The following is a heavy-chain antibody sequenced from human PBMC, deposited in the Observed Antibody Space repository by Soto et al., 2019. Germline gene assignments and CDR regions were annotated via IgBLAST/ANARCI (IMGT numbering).Heavy chain of an antibody. V-gene: IGHV3-23*01. D-gene: IGHD1-26*01. Sequence: EVKLLESGGGLVQPGGSLRLSCAASEFTFSSYAMNWVRQAPGKGLEWVSAISGSGGSTYYADSVKGRFTISRDNSKNTLYLQMNSLRAEDTAVYNCAKASGTSYPYFDYWGQGTLVTVSS. CDR2: ISGSGGST. CDR1: EFTFSSYA. CDR3: AKASGTSYPYFDY. J-gene: IGHJ4*02.